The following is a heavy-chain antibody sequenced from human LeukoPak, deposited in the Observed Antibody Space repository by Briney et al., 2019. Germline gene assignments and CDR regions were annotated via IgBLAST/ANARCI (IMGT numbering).Heavy chain of an antibody. Sequence: SETLSLTCTVSGGSISSSSYYWGWIRQPPGKGLEWIGSIYYSGSTYYNPSLKSRVTISVDTSKNQFSLKLSSVTAADTAVYYCAKMVSSSPIDYWGQGALVTVSS. CDR1: GGSISSSSYY. CDR2: IYYSGST. V-gene: IGHV4-39*07. CDR3: AKMVSSSPIDY. D-gene: IGHD6-13*01. J-gene: IGHJ4*02.